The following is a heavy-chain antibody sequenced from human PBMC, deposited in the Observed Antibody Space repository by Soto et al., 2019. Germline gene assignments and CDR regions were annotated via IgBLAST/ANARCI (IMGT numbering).Heavy chain of an antibody. CDR3: ARDPAPYGSGSPWFDP. CDR1: GDSVSSNSAA. Sequence: SQTLSLTCVISGDSVSSNSAAWNWIRQSPSRGLEWLGRTYYRSRWYNDYAVSVRSRITVNADTSKNQFSLHLNSVTAADAAVYYCARDPAPYGSGSPWFDPWGQGTLVTVSS. CDR2: TYYRSRWYN. D-gene: IGHD3-10*01. J-gene: IGHJ5*02. V-gene: IGHV6-1*01.